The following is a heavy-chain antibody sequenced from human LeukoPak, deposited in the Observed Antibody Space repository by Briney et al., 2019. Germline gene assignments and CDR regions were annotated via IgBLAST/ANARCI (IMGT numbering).Heavy chain of an antibody. Sequence: SQSLSLTCTVSGGSISNYYWSWIRQPAGKRQEWIGRIYAGGNTAHNPSLKSRVTLSVDSSKNQCSLGMRSVTAADTAVYYCAREHKNYVGEVYYYGYWGQGTLVTVFS. CDR1: GGSISNYY. D-gene: IGHD3-10*02. J-gene: IGHJ4*02. CDR3: AREHKNYVGEVYYYGY. CDR2: IYAGGNT. V-gene: IGHV4-4*07.